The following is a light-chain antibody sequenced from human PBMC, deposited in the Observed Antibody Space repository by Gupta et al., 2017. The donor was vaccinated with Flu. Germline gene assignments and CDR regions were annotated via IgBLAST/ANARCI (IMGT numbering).Light chain of an antibody. Sequence: AIRMTQSPSSFSASTGDRVTITCRASQGISSYLAWYQQKPGKAPKLLIYAASTLQSGVPSRFSGSGSGTDFTLTIICLQSEDFATYSCQQEDSYPRTFGQGTKVEIK. J-gene: IGKJ1*01. CDR2: AAS. CDR3: QQEDSYPRT. CDR1: QGISSY. V-gene: IGKV1-8*01.